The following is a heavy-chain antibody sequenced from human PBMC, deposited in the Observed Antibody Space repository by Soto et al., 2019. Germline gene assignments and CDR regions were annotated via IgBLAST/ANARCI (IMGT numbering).Heavy chain of an antibody. CDR3: ARMQGSWFDP. D-gene: IGHD2-15*01. J-gene: IGHJ5*02. CDR1: GGSNNSDDYH. Sequence: QVRLQESGPGLVQPSQTLSLTCTVSGGSNNSDDYHWSWIRQHPRRGLEWIGNIHYSGNTYYNPSLKSRLNISLDTSKNQFSLRLTSVTAADTAVYYCARMQGSWFDPWGQGSLVTVSS. CDR2: IHYSGNT. V-gene: IGHV4-31*03.